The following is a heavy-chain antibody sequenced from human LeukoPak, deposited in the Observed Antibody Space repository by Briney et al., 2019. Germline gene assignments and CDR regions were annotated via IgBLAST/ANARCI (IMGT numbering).Heavy chain of an antibody. V-gene: IGHV4-39*01. J-gene: IGHJ3*02. D-gene: IGHD6-19*01. Sequence: SETLSLTCTVSGGSISSSSYYWGWIRQPPGKGLEWIGSIYYSGSTYYSPSLKSRVTISVDTSKNQFSLKLSSVTAADTAVYYCASRIAVAGDIWGQGTMVTVSS. CDR2: IYYSGST. CDR1: GGSISSSSYY. CDR3: ASRIAVAGDI.